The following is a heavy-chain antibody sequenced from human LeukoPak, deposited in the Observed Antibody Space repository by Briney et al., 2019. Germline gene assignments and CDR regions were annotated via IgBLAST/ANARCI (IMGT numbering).Heavy chain of an antibody. CDR1: GYTFTSYG. V-gene: IGHV1-18*01. CDR3: ARQGGYCSSTSCPNWFDP. Sequence: ASVKVSRKASGYTFTSYGISWVRQAPGPGLEWTGWISAYNGNTNYAQKLQGRVTMTTDTSTSTAYMELRSLRSDDTAVYYCARQGGYCSSTSCPNWFDPWGQGTLVTVSS. CDR2: ISAYNGNT. J-gene: IGHJ5*02. D-gene: IGHD2-2*01.